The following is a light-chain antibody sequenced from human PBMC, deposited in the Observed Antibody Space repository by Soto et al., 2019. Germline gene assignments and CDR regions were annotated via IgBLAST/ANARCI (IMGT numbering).Light chain of an antibody. V-gene: IGKV1-33*01. CDR3: QQYDNLP. CDR2: DAS. J-gene: IGKJ4*01. CDR1: QDISNY. Sequence: DIQMTQSPSSVSASVGDRVTITCQASQDISNYLNWYQQKPGKAPKLLIYDASNLETGVPSRFSGSGSGTDFTFTISSLQPEDIATYYCQQYDNLPFGGGTKVEIK.